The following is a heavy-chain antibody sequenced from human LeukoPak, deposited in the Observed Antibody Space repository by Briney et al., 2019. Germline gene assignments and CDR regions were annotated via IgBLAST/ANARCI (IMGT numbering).Heavy chain of an antibody. CDR3: ARPLTVDHVDY. Sequence: GGSLRLSCAASGFTFSSYWMHWVRQAPGKGLEWVSYISSSSSTIYYADSVKGRFTISRDNAKNSLYLQMNSLRAEDTAVYYCARPLTVDHVDYWGQGTLVTVSS. CDR1: GFTFSSYW. D-gene: IGHD4-23*01. V-gene: IGHV3-48*01. CDR2: ISSSSSTI. J-gene: IGHJ4*02.